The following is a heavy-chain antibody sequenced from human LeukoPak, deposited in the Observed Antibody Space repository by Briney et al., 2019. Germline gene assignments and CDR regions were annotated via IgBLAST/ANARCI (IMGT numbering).Heavy chain of an antibody. CDR1: GFTFSSYS. Sequence: GGSLRLSCAAYGFTFSSYSMNWVRQAPGKGLEWVSSISSSSSYIYYADSVKGRFTISRDNAKNSLYLQMNSLRAEDTAVYYCARDRSGSYRYYFDYWGQGTLVTVSS. D-gene: IGHD1-26*01. V-gene: IGHV3-21*01. CDR2: ISSSSSYI. CDR3: ARDRSGSYRYYFDY. J-gene: IGHJ4*02.